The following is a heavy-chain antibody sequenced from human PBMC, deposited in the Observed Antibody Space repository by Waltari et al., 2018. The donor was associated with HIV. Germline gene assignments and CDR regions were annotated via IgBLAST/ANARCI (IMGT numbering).Heavy chain of an antibody. CDR3: TRDLSTYGHEFDY. J-gene: IGHJ4*02. Sequence: EVKLVESGGDLVQLGGSLRLSCPHPGFNFSSNWMHWIRQIPGKGLVWVSHISTDRSDTSYLESVKGRFTISRDNAKNTLYLQMNSLRVEDTAIYYCTRDLSTYGHEFDYWGQGTLVTVAS. V-gene: IGHV3-74*01. D-gene: IGHD3-16*01. CDR2: ISTDRSDT. CDR1: GFNFSSNW.